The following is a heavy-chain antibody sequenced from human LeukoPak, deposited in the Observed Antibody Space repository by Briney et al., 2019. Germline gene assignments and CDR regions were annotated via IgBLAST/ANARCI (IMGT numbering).Heavy chain of an antibody. Sequence: ASVKVSCKASGYTFPSYGISWVRQAPGQGLEWMGWISAYNGNTNYVQKLQGRVTMTTDTSTSTAYMELRSLRSDDTAVYYCARDLWRVGPTTGNWFDPWGQGTMVTVSS. V-gene: IGHV1-18*01. CDR2: ISAYNGNT. CDR1: GYTFPSYG. D-gene: IGHD1-26*01. J-gene: IGHJ5*02. CDR3: ARDLWRVGPTTGNWFDP.